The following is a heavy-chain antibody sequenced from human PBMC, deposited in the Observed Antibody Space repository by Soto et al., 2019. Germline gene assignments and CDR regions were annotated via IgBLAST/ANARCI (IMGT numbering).Heavy chain of an antibody. Sequence: SETLSLTCTVSGASISGFYWSWIRKSAGKGLEWIGRIYATGTTDYNPSLKSRVMMSVDTSKKQFSLKLRSVTAADTAVYYCVRDGTKTLRDWFDPWGQGISVTVSP. CDR1: GASISGFY. D-gene: IGHD1-1*01. J-gene: IGHJ5*02. V-gene: IGHV4-4*07. CDR3: VRDGTKTLRDWFDP. CDR2: IYATGTT.